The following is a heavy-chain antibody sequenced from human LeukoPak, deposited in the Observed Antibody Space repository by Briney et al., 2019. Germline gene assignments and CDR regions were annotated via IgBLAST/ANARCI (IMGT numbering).Heavy chain of an antibody. CDR3: ARDGQRHNNWFDP. CDR2: ISAYNGNT. V-gene: IGHV1-18*01. CDR1: GYTFTSYG. D-gene: IGHD1-1*01. Sequence: VASVEVSCKASGYTFTSYGISWVRQAPGQGLEWMGWISAYNGNTNYAQKLRGRVTMTTDTSTSTAYMELRSLRSDDTAVYYCARDGQRHNNWFDPWGQGTLVTVSS. J-gene: IGHJ5*02.